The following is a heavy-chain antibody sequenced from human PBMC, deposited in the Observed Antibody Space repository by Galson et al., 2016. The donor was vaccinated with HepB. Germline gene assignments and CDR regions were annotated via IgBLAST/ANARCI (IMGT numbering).Heavy chain of an antibody. CDR3: ARDRRHSPTGEFVAMMYYYYGMDV. Sequence: SLRLSCAASGFTFSSSGMHWVRQAPGKGLEWVAVISYDEGNKYYADSVKGRFTITRDISKNTLYLHMNSRRAEDTAVYYCARDRRHSPTGEFVAMMYYYYGMDVWGQGTTVTVSS. V-gene: IGHV3-30*03. D-gene: IGHD2-8*02. CDR1: GFTFSSSG. CDR2: ISYDEGNK. J-gene: IGHJ6*02.